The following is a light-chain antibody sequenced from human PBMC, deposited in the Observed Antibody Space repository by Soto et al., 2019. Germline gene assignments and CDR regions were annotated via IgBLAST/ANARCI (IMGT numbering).Light chain of an antibody. V-gene: IGLV2-14*01. Sequence: QSALTQPASVSGSPGQSITISCTGTSSDVGGYNYVSWYQQHPGKAPKLMIYXXXXXXXXXXXXXXXSRSGNTASLTISGXXAEXXXXYYCSSYTSSSTVVFGGGTKVTVL. J-gene: IGLJ2*01. CDR1: SSDVGGYNY. CDR3: SSYTSSSTVV. CDR2: XXX.